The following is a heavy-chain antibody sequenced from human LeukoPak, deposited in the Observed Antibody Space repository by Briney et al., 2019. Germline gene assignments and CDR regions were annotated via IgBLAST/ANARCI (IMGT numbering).Heavy chain of an antibody. CDR3: ARERYGNYN. D-gene: IGHD4-11*01. J-gene: IGHJ4*02. Sequence: GGSLRLSCAASGFTFSSLWMIWVRQVPGKGLEWVANIKEDGSVKNYVDSVKGRFAISRDNAKNSLFLQMNSLRAEDTAVYYCARERYGNYNWGQGTLVTVSS. V-gene: IGHV3-7*03. CDR2: IKEDGSVK. CDR1: GFTFSSLW.